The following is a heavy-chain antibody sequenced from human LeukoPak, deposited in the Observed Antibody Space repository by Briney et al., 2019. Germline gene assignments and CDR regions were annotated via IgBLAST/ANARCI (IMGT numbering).Heavy chain of an antibody. D-gene: IGHD3-9*01. V-gene: IGHV1-18*04. CDR2: ISAYNGNT. CDR1: GYTFTSYG. CDR3: ARDVGVLRYFDWLLPFDY. J-gene: IGHJ4*02. Sequence: ASVKVSCKASGYTFTSYGISWVRQAPGQGLEWMGWISAYNGNTNYAQKLQGRVTMTTDTSTSTAYMELRSLRSDDTAVYYCARDVGVLRYFDWLLPFDYWGQGTLVTASS.